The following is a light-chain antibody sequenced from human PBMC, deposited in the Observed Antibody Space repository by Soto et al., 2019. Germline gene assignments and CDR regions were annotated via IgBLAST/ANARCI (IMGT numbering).Light chain of an antibody. V-gene: IGKV3-15*01. J-gene: IGKJ4*01. Sequence: EIVMTQSPAVLSVSPGERATLSCRASQSVSTNLAWYQQKPGQAPRPLIYGASTRASGIPARFSGGGSGTEFTLTISSLQSDDFGVYYCQQYKDWPPLTFGGGTKVEIK. CDR3: QQYKDWPPLT. CDR1: QSVSTN. CDR2: GAS.